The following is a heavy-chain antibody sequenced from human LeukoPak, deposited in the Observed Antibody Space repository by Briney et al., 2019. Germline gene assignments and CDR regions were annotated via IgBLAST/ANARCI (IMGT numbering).Heavy chain of an antibody. CDR3: ARVNGSSWGDY. J-gene: IGHJ4*02. CDR2: IWYDGSNK. V-gene: IGHV3-33*01. Sequence: GRSLRLSCAASGFTFSSYGMHWVRQAPGKGLEWVAVIWYDGSNKYYADSVKGRFTISRDNSKNTLYLQMNSLRAEDTAVYYCARVNGSSWGDYWGQGTLVTVSS. D-gene: IGHD6-13*01. CDR1: GFTFSSYG.